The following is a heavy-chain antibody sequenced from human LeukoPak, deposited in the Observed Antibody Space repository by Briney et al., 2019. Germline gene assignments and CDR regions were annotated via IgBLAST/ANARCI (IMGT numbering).Heavy chain of an antibody. D-gene: IGHD3-3*01. Sequence: GSLRLSCAASGFTFSSYAMSWIRQPPGKGLEWIGEINHSGSTNYNPSLKSRVTISVDTSKNQFSLKLSSVTAADTAVYHCARFGSYYYYYYMDVWGKGTTVTVSS. CDR2: INHSGST. CDR3: ARFGSYYYYYYMDV. J-gene: IGHJ6*03. CDR1: GFTFSSYA. V-gene: IGHV4-34*01.